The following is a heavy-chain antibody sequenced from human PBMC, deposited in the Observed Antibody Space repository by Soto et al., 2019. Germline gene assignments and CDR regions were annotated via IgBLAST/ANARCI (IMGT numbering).Heavy chain of an antibody. V-gene: IGHV1-24*01. Sequence: GASVKVSCKVSGYTLTELSMHWVRQAPGKGLEWMGGFDPEDGETTYAQKFQGRVTMTEDTSTDTAYMELSSLRSEDTAVYYCATGYCSSTSCYGGGYFDYWGQGTLVTVSS. D-gene: IGHD2-2*01. CDR3: ATGYCSSTSCYGGGYFDY. J-gene: IGHJ4*02. CDR1: GYTLTELS. CDR2: FDPEDGET.